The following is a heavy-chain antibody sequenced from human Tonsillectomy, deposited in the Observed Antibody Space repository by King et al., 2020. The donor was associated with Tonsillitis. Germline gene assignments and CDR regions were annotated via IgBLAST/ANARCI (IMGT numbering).Heavy chain of an antibody. D-gene: IGHD1/OR15-1a*01. CDR1: GYTFISYG. J-gene: IGHJ4*02. CDR3: ARGLEKGDVWCGLEQPSDF. Sequence: QLVQSGAEVKKPGASVKVSCKASGYTFISYGISWVRQAPGQGLEWMGWISAYNGNTDYAQKLQGRVTMTTDTSTSTAYMELRSLRSDDTAVYYSARGLEKGDVWCGLEQPSDFWGQGTLVTVSS. CDR2: ISAYNGNT. V-gene: IGHV1-18*01.